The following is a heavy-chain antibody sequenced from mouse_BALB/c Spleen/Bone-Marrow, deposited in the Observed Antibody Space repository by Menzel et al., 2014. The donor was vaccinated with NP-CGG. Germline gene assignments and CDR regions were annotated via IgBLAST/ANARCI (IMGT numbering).Heavy chain of an antibody. CDR2: INPSNGRT. CDR1: GYTFTSYW. Sequence: VQLQQSGAELVKPGASVKLSCKASGYTFTSYWMHWVKQRPGQGLEWIGKINPSNGRTNYNEKFKSKATLTVDKSSSTAYMQLSSLTSEDSAVYYCARERGNYPFAYWGQGTLVTVSA. V-gene: IGHV1S81*02. CDR3: ARERGNYPFAY. J-gene: IGHJ3*01. D-gene: IGHD2-1*01.